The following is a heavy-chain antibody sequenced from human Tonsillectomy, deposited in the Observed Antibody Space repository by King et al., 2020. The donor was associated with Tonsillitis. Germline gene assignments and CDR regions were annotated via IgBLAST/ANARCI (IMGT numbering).Heavy chain of an antibody. D-gene: IGHD3-10*01. V-gene: IGHV3-23*03. CDR2: IYSGGSST. CDR3: AKDMGRMLREVSITVHNLDV. Sequence: VQLVESGGGLVQPGGSLRLSCAASGFTFKRYGMSWVRQAPGKGLEWVSIIYSGGSSTYYADSVKGRFTISRDNSQNTLYLQMNSLRAEDTAVYYCAKDMGRMLREVSITVHNLDVWGQGTTVTVSS. CDR1: GFTFKRYG. J-gene: IGHJ6*02.